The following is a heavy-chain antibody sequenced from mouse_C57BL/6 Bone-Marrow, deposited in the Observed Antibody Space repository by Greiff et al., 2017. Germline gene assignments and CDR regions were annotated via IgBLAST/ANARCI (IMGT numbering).Heavy chain of an antibody. CDR2: INPYNGGT. CDR3: ARRSSLDY. Sequence: VQLQQSGPVLVKPGASVKMSCKASGYTFTDYYMNWVKQSHGKSLEWIGVINPYNGGTSYNQKFKGKATLTVDKSASTAYMELNSLTSEDSAVYYCARRSSLDYWGQGTTLTVSS. J-gene: IGHJ2*01. V-gene: IGHV1-19*01. CDR1: GYTFTDYY. D-gene: IGHD1-1*01.